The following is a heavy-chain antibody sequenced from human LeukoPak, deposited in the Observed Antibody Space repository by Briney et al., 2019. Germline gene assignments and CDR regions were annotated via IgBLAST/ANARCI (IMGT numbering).Heavy chain of an antibody. CDR3: ARSSPRYSGYDRVFYYGMDV. Sequence: SETLSLTCAVYGGSFSGYYWSWIRQPPGKGLEWIGEINHSGSTNYNPSLKSRVTISVDTSKNQFSLKLSSVTAADTAVYYCARSSPRYSGYDRVFYYGMDVWGQGTTVTVSS. V-gene: IGHV4-34*01. J-gene: IGHJ6*02. D-gene: IGHD5-12*01. CDR1: GGSFSGYY. CDR2: INHSGST.